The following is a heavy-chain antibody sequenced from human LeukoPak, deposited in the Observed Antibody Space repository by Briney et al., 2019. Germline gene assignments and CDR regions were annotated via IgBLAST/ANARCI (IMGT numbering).Heavy chain of an antibody. D-gene: IGHD3-3*01. CDR3: ARSRDYDFWSGYYPFDY. CDR1: GGTFSSYT. V-gene: IGHV1-69*02. Sequence: SVKVSCTASGGTFSSYTISWVRQAPGQGLEWMGRIIPILGIANYAQKFQGRVTITADKSTSTAYMELSSLRSEDTAVYYCARSRDYDFWSGYYPFDYWGQGTLVTVSS. J-gene: IGHJ4*02. CDR2: IIPILGIA.